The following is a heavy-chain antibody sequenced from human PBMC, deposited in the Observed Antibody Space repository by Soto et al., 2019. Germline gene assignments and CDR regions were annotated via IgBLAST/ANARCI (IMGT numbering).Heavy chain of an antibody. Sequence: AGGSLRLSCAASGFTFSSYAMSWVRQAPGKGLEWVSAISGSGGSTYYADSVKGRFTISRGNSKNTLYLQMNSLRAEDTAVYYCAKGYYGSGSYYTPFDYWGQGTLVTVSS. V-gene: IGHV3-23*01. J-gene: IGHJ4*02. CDR1: GFTFSSYA. CDR3: AKGYYGSGSYYTPFDY. D-gene: IGHD3-10*01. CDR2: ISGSGGST.